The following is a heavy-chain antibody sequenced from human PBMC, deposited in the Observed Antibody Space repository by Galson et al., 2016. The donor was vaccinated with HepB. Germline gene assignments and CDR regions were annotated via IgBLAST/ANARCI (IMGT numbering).Heavy chain of an antibody. CDR3: SRESPTTDVAFDI. V-gene: IGHV3-74*01. CDR1: GFIFSNYW. Sequence: SLRLSCAASGFIFSNYWMHWVRQAPGKGLVWVSRIHSDGSHTSYADSVKGRFTVSRDNAKNTLYMQMNSLRAEDTAVYYCSRESPTTDVAFDIWGQGTMVTVSS. CDR2: IHSDGSHT. D-gene: IGHD4-17*01. J-gene: IGHJ3*02.